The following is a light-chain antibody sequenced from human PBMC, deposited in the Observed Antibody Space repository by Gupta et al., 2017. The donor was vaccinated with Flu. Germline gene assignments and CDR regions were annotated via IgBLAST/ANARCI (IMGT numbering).Light chain of an antibody. J-gene: IGLJ1*01. CDR2: EGS. CDR3: CSYAGSGTYYV. CDR1: SSDVGSYTL. V-gene: IGLV2-23*01. Sequence: SSDVGSYTLVSWYQQYPGKAPKLMIYEGSKRPSGVSNLFSGSKSGNTASLTISGLQADDEADYYCCSYAGSGTYYVFGTGTKVTVL.